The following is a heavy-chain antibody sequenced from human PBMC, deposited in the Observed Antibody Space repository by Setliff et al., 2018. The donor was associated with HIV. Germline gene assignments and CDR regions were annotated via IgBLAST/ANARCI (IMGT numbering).Heavy chain of an antibody. CDR3: ASAGAWQRNALDI. CDR2: INPTGGST. D-gene: IGHD5-12*01. CDR1: GYSFTSHY. J-gene: IGHJ3*02. V-gene: IGHV1-46*01. Sequence: GASVKVSCKPSGYSFTSHYMHWVRQAPGQGLEWMGVINPTGGSTRNTQKFQGRVAMTRDTSTSTVYMELSSLRSEDTAVYYCASAGAWQRNALDIWGQGTMVTVSS.